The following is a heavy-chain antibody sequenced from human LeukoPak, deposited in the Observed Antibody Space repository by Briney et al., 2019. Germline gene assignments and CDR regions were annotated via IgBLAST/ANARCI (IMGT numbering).Heavy chain of an antibody. J-gene: IGHJ6*03. D-gene: IGHD1-26*01. Sequence: GRSLRLSCAASGFTFSSYAMHWVRQAPGKGLEWVAVISYDGSNKYYADSVKGRFTISRDNSKNTPYLQINSLRAEDTAVYYCARDGSLYYYYMDVWGKGTTVTVSS. V-gene: IGHV3-30*01. CDR2: ISYDGSNK. CDR3: ARDGSLYYYYMDV. CDR1: GFTFSSYA.